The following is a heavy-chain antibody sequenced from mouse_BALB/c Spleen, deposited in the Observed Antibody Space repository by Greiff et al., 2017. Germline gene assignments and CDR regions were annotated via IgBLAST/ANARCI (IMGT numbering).Heavy chain of an antibody. V-gene: IGHV5-9-3*01. D-gene: IGHD2-4*01. J-gene: IGHJ4*01. CDR1: GFTFSSYA. Sequence: EVQVVESGGGLVKPGGSLKLSCAASGFTFSSYAMSWVRQTPEKRLEWVATISSGGSYTYYPDSVKGRFTISRDNAKNTLYLQMSSLRSEDTAMYYCARHLYDYDGDYYAMDYWGQGTSVTVSS. CDR2: ISSGGSYT. CDR3: ARHLYDYDGDYYAMDY.